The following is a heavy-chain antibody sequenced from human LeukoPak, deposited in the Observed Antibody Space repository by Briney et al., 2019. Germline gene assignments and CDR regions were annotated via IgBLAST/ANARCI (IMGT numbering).Heavy chain of an antibody. Sequence: ASVKVSCKASGYTFTGYYMHWVRQAPGQGLEWMGRINPNSGGTNYAPKFQGRVTMTRDTSINTAYMELSSLRSEDTAVYYCASNPPRTGDFNYWGQGALVTVSS. D-gene: IGHD7-27*01. CDR2: INPNSGGT. J-gene: IGHJ4*02. V-gene: IGHV1-2*06. CDR1: GYTFTGYY. CDR3: ASNPPRTGDFNY.